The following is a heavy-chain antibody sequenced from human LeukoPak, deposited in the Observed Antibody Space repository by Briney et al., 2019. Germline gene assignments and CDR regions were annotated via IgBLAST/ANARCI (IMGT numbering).Heavy chain of an antibody. CDR1: GFTVSSNY. V-gene: IGHV3-53*01. CDR3: AELGITMIGGV. J-gene: IGHJ6*04. Sequence: PGGSLRLSCAASGFTVSSNYMSWVRQAPGTGLEWVSVSYSGGTTYKADSVKGRFTISRDNAKNSLYLQMNSLRAEDTAVYYCAELGITMIGGVWGKGTTVTISS. D-gene: IGHD3-10*02. CDR2: SYSGGTT.